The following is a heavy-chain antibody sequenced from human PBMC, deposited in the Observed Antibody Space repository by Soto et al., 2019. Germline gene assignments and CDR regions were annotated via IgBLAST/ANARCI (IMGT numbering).Heavy chain of an antibody. CDR3: ARGAPVVNDY. D-gene: IGHD3-22*01. CDR2: LYHSGST. Sequence: QLQLQESGSGLVKPSQTLSLTCAVSGGSISSGGYSWSWIRQPPGKGLAWIGYLYHSGSTNYNPSLKRRVPISVDRSKNQFSLKLSSVTAADTAVYYCARGAPVVNDYWGQGTLVTVSS. CDR1: GGSISSGGYS. V-gene: IGHV4-30-2*01. J-gene: IGHJ4*02.